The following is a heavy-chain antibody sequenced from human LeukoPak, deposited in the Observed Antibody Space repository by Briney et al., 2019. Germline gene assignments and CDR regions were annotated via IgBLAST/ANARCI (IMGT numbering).Heavy chain of an antibody. Sequence: SETLSLTCAVSGGSISSGGYSWSWIRQPPGKGLEWIGYIYHSGSTYYNPSLKGRVTISVDRSKNQFSLKLSSVTAADTAVYYCARGGDYGDYHFDYWGQGTLVTVSS. J-gene: IGHJ4*02. CDR3: ARGGDYGDYHFDY. CDR2: IYHSGST. CDR1: GGSISSGGYS. V-gene: IGHV4-30-2*01. D-gene: IGHD4-17*01.